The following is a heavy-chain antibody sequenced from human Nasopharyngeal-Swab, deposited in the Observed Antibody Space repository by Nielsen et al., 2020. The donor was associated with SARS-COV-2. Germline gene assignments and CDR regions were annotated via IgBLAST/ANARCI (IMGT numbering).Heavy chain of an antibody. D-gene: IGHD3-10*01. CDR1: GGSFSGYY. J-gene: IGHJ6*03. Sequence: SETLSLTCAVYGGSFSGYYWSWIRKPPGKGLEWIGEINHIGSTNYNPSLKSRVTISVDTSKNQFSLKLSSVLAADTAVYYCSRYGAGGSRITMVRGYMDVWGKGTTVTVSS. CDR2: INHIGST. CDR3: SRYGAGGSRITMVRGYMDV. V-gene: IGHV4-34*01.